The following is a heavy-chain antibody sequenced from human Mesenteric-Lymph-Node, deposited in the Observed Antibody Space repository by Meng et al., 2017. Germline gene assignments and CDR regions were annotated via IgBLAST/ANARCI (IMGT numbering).Heavy chain of an antibody. CDR2: INTDGSYT. D-gene: IGHD2-21*01. CDR3: ATLRGGYCRSTDC. CDR1: GFTFSTYW. V-gene: IGHV3-74*01. J-gene: IGHJ4*02. Sequence: GESLKISCAASGFTFSTYWMHWVRQAPGKGLVWVSRINTDGSYTTYADSVKGRFTISRDNAKNTLYLQMNTLRAEDTAVYYCATLRGGYCRSTDCWGQGTLVTVSS.